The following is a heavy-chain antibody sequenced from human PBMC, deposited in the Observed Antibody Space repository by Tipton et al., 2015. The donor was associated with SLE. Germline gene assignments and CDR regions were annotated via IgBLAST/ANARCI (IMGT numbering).Heavy chain of an antibody. CDR3: ARDQKGYYYDSSGYYLDAFDI. CDR2: IYYSGST. Sequence: TLSLTCTVSGGSISSYYWSWIRQPPGKGLEWIGYIYYSGSTNYNPSLKSRVTISVDTSKNQFSLKLSSVTAADTAVYYCARDQKGYYYDSSGYYLDAFDIWGQGTMVTVSS. CDR1: GGSISSYY. V-gene: IGHV4-59*01. J-gene: IGHJ3*02. D-gene: IGHD3-22*01.